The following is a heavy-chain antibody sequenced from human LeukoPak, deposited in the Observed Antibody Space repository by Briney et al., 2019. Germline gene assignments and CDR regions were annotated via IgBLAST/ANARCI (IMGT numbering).Heavy chain of an antibody. CDR3: VKDQNSRDSMVRGGVDY. CDR1: GFTFSSYA. CDR2: ISSNGGNT. D-gene: IGHD3-10*01. V-gene: IGHV3-64D*06. J-gene: IGHJ4*02. Sequence: GGSLRLSCSASGFTFSSYAMHWVRQAPGKGLEYVSAISSNGGNTYYADSVKGRFTISRDNSKNTLYLQMRSLRPEDTAVYYCVKDQNSRDSMVRGGVDYWGQGTLVTVSS.